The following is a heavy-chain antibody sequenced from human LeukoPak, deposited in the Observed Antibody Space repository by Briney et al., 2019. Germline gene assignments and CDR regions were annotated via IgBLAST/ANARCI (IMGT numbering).Heavy chain of an antibody. J-gene: IGHJ3*02. D-gene: IGHD1-7*01. CDR2: IYYSGST. Sequence: SETLSLTCTVSGGSISSSSYYWGWIRQPPGKGLEWIGSIYYSGSTYYNPSLKSRVTISLDTSKNQFSLKLSSVTAADTAVYYCATSITVTTYAFDIWGQGTMVTVSS. V-gene: IGHV4-39*07. CDR1: GGSISSSSYY. CDR3: ATSITVTTYAFDI.